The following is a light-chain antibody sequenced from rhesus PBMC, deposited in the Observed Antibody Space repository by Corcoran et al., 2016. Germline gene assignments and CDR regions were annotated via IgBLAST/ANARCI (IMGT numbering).Light chain of an antibody. V-gene: IGLV2-13*03. J-gene: IGLJ1*01. CDR3: SSFASRGTYI. Sequence: QSAPIQSPSVSGSLGQSGTISCTGTNSDIGYYNRVSWYQQHPGNAPHLMIYGVSSRPSGVSDRFSGSRSGNPASLTISGLQAEDEANYYCSSFASRGTYIFGSGTRFTVL. CDR2: GVS. CDR1: NSDIGYYNR.